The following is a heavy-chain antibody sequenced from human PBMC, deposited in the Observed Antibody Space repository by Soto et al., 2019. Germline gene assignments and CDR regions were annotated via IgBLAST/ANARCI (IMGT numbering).Heavy chain of an antibody. J-gene: IGHJ4*02. Sequence: PGGSLRLSCAASGFTFSDYYMSWIRQAPGKGLEWVSYISSSSSYTNYADSVKGRFTISRDNAKNSLYLQMNSLRAEDTSVYYCARVAFGGVIATPYYFDYWGQGTLVTVSS. CDR3: ARVAFGGVIATPYYFDY. D-gene: IGHD3-16*02. CDR2: ISSSSSYT. V-gene: IGHV3-11*05. CDR1: GFTFSDYY.